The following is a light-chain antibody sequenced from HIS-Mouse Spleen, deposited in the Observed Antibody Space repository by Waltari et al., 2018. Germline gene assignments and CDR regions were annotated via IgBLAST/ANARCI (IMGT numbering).Light chain of an antibody. J-gene: IGLJ1*01. V-gene: IGLV1-44*01. Sequence: QSVLTQPPSASGTHGPRVTTSCSRSSSNIGSNTVNWYQQRPGTAPKLLIYSNNQRPSGVPDRFSGSKSGTSASLAISGLQSEDEADYYCAAWDDSLNGNYVFGTGTKVTVL. CDR1: SSNIGSNT. CDR2: SNN. CDR3: AAWDDSLNGNYV.